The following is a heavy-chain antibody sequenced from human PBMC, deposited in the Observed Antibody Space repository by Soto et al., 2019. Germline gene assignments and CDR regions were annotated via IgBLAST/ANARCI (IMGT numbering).Heavy chain of an antibody. V-gene: IGHV3-23*01. CDR3: AKKGLGSLATYCTTGDCHYAFDV. Sequence: EVHLLESGGGLVRPGGSLRLSCAASGFTFYNYAMNWVRQAPGKGLEWVSTISGGGDGTYYADSVKGRFTISRDNSRNTVYLQMNSLRAEDTDVYYCAKKGLGSLATYCTTGDCHYAFDVWGQGTLVTVSS. D-gene: IGHD2-8*01. CDR2: ISGGGDGT. CDR1: GFTFYNYA. J-gene: IGHJ3*01.